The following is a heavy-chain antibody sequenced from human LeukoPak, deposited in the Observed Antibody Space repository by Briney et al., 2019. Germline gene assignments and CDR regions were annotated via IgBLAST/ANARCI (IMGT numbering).Heavy chain of an antibody. CDR1: GDSVSSNSAA. CDR2: TYYRSKWYN. V-gene: IGHV6-1*01. Sequence: SQTLSLTCAISGDSVSSNSAAWNWIRQSPSRGLEWLGRTYYRSKWYNDYAVSVKSRITINPDTSKNQFSLQLNSVTPEDTAVYYCARDWSGYSYAQDHYYYYYMDVWGKGTTVTVSS. D-gene: IGHD5-18*01. CDR3: ARDWSGYSYAQDHYYYYYMDV. J-gene: IGHJ6*03.